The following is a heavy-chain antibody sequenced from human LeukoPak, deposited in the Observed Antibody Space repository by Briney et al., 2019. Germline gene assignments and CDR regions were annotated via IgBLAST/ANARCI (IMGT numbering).Heavy chain of an antibody. D-gene: IGHD3-16*01. J-gene: IGHJ4*02. CDR3: ARGGSRLLTSYIFDY. V-gene: IGHV3-9*01. CDR1: GFIFNNYA. Sequence: GGSLRLSCAGSGFIFNNYAMHWVRQPPGKGLEWVSGISWNSGTIDYADSVRGRFTISRDNAKNSLYVQVNSLRAEDTAVYYCARGGSRLLTSYIFDYWGQGTLVTVSS. CDR2: ISWNSGTI.